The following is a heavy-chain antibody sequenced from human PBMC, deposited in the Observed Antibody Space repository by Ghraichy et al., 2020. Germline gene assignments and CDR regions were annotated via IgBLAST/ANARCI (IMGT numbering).Heavy chain of an antibody. CDR1: GGSISSSSYY. CDR3: ARHGLKRFRELGKRTNWFDP. V-gene: IGHV4-39*01. Sequence: SETLSLTCTVSGGSISSSSYYWGWIRQPPGKGLEWIGSIYYSGSTYYNPSLKSRVTISVDTSKNQFSLKLSSVTAADTAVYYCARHGLKRFRELGKRTNWFDPWGQGTLVTVSS. CDR2: IYYSGST. D-gene: IGHD3-10*01. J-gene: IGHJ5*02.